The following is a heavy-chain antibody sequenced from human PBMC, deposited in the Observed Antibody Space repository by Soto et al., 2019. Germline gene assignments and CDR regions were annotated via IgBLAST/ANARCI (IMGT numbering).Heavy chain of an antibody. CDR2: ISGYNGDT. J-gene: IGHJ6*02. Sequence: QGQLVQSGGEVKKSGASVKVSCKASGYTFSRYVISWVRQAPGQGLEWMGWISGYNGDTNYAQKFQGRVTMTIDTSTTKAYMELRSLTSDDTAVYYCAKNGQPPYYYYGLDVLGQGTTVTVSS. CDR3: AKNGQPPYYYYGLDV. CDR1: GYTFSRYV. V-gene: IGHV1-18*01. D-gene: IGHD2-8*01.